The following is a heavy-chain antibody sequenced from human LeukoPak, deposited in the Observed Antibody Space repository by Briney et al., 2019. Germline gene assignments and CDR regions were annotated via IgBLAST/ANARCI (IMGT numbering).Heavy chain of an antibody. CDR3: ARRLTQYDCFDP. D-gene: IGHD2-2*01. CDR2: TYYRSTWYN. CDR1: GDSVSGNSVT. J-gene: IGHJ5*02. Sequence: SQTLSLTCAISGDSVSGNSVTWNWIRQSPSRGLEWLGRTYYRSTWYNDYAVSVRGRITVNPDTSKNQFSLHLNSVAPEDTAVYYCARRLTQYDCFDPWGQGILVTVSS. V-gene: IGHV6-1*01.